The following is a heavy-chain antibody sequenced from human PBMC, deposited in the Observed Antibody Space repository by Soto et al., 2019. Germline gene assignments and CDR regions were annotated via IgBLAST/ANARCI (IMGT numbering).Heavy chain of an antibody. CDR3: ARVTATVTPPYYYYYGMDV. Sequence: GGSLRLSCAASGFTFSSYGMHWVRQAPGKGPEWVAVIWYDGSNKYYADSVKGRFTISRDNSKNTLYLQMNSLRAEDTAVYYCARVTATVTPPYYYYYGMDVWGQGTTVTVSS. J-gene: IGHJ6*02. CDR2: IWYDGSNK. V-gene: IGHV3-33*01. CDR1: GFTFSSYG. D-gene: IGHD4-17*01.